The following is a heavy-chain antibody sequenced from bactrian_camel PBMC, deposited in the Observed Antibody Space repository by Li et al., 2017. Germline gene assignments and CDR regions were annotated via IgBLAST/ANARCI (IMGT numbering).Heavy chain of an antibody. CDR2: INWSGGTT. CDR3: AADFFCQSTDYDESASPMTYEYDY. J-gene: IGHJ4*01. D-gene: IGHD4*01. CDR1: GTPFDDYG. Sequence: VQLVESGGGLVQPGGSTRLSRVRSGTPFDDYGMGWFRQAPGKEREAVSCINWSGGTTYYADSVKGRFTISIDNDKNTLTLQMNSPKPEDTAMYYCAADFFCQSTDYDESASPMTYEYDYWGQGTQVTVS. V-gene: IGHV3S60*01.